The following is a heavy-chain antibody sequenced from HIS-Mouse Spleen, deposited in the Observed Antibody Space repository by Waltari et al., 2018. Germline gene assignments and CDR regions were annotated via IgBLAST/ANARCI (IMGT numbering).Heavy chain of an antibody. V-gene: IGHV1-8*01. CDR1: GYTFTSYD. CDR2: MNPNGGNT. CDR3: ARVAAASYYYYGMDV. J-gene: IGHJ6*02. D-gene: IGHD6-13*01. Sequence: QVQLVQSGAEVKKPGASVKVSCKASGYTFTSYDINWVRQATGQGLEWMGWMNPNGGNTGYAQTFQGNVTMTRNTSISTAYMELSSLRSEDTAVYYCARVAAASYYYYGMDVWGQGTTVTVSS.